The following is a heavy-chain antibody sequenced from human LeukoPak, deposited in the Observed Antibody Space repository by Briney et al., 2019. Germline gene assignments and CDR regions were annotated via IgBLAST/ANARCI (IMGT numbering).Heavy chain of an antibody. D-gene: IGHD6-19*01. Sequence: KPGGSLRLSCAASGITFTNAWLTWVRQAPGKGLEWVGRIKSKTHGGTTDYAAPVKGRFTISRDDSKSTLYLQMNSLKTEDTAVYYCTISPVPGIDYWGQGTLVTVSS. V-gene: IGHV3-15*01. CDR1: GITFTNAW. CDR3: TISPVPGIDY. J-gene: IGHJ4*02. CDR2: IKSKTHGGTT.